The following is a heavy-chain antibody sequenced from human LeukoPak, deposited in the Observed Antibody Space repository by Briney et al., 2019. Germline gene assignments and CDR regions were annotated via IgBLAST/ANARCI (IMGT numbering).Heavy chain of an antibody. D-gene: IGHD3-22*01. Sequence: ASVKVSCKASGYSFTTYDINWVRQATGQGLEWMGWMNPNSGNTGYAQKFQGRVTMTADTSTNTAYMELSSLRAEDTAVYYCAIPGEYAYDRSGYHSAFDFWGQGTMVTVSS. CDR1: GYSFTTYD. J-gene: IGHJ3*01. V-gene: IGHV1-8*02. CDR3: AIPGEYAYDRSGYHSAFDF. CDR2: MNPNSGNT.